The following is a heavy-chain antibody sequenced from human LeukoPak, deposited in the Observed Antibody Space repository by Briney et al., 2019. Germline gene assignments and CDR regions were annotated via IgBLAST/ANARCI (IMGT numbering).Heavy chain of an antibody. CDR3: AKDLTTYDSSGYYDYYFDY. Sequence: PGRSLRLSCAASGFTFDDYAMHWVRQAPGKGLEWVSGISWNSGSIGYADSVKGRFTISRDNSKNTLYLQMNSLRAEDTAVYYCAKDLTTYDSSGYYDYYFDYWGQGTLVTVSS. CDR1: GFTFDDYA. CDR2: ISWNSGSI. J-gene: IGHJ4*02. V-gene: IGHV3-9*01. D-gene: IGHD3-22*01.